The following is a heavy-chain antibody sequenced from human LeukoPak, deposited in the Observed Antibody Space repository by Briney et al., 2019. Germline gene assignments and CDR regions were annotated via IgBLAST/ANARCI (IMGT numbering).Heavy chain of an antibody. CDR2: INAYNGNT. Sequence: ASVKVSCKASGYTFTSYGISWVRQAPGQGLEWMGWINAYNGNTNYAQKLQGRVTMTTDTSTSTAYMELRSLRSDDTAVYYCARSPVLRYYYDSSGYYLLGYWGQGTLVTVSS. V-gene: IGHV1-18*01. CDR1: GYTFTSYG. CDR3: ARSPVLRYYYDSSGYYLLGY. J-gene: IGHJ4*02. D-gene: IGHD3-22*01.